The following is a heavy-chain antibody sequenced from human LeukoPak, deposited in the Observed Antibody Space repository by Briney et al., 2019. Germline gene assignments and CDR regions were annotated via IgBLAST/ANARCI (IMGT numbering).Heavy chain of an antibody. CDR1: GGSISRYY. V-gene: IGHV4-4*07. CDR2: LYTSGDT. Sequence: KPSETLSLTCTVSGGSISRYYWSWIRQPAGKGLECIGRLYTSGDTNYNPSLKSRLTMSLDTSKNQFSLKLSSVTAADTAVYYCARDEHDYGDHGTFDYWGQGTLVTVSS. J-gene: IGHJ4*02. D-gene: IGHD4-17*01. CDR3: ARDEHDYGDHGTFDY.